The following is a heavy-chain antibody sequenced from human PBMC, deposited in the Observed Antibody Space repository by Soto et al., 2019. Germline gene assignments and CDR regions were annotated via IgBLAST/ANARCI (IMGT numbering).Heavy chain of an antibody. CDR1: GYSISSGYY. Sequence: SETLSLTCAVSGYSISSGYYWGWIRQPPGKGLEWIGNMYHSGDTYYNPSLRSRVAISVDTSKNHFSLKLSSVTAADTAVYYCARKAMRGAAFDFWGQGTMVTVSS. CDR3: ARKAMRGAAFDF. J-gene: IGHJ3*01. V-gene: IGHV4-38-2*01. CDR2: MYHSGDT.